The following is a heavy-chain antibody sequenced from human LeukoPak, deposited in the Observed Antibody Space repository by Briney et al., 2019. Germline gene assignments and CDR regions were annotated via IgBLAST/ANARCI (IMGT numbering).Heavy chain of an antibody. J-gene: IGHJ4*01. Sequence: ASVKVSCKASGYTFTNYEINWVRQATGQGLEWMGWMNPNSGHTGFAQKFQDRGTITRNTSISTAYMELSSLRSEDTAVYYCARSSPHDSSGYLFDYWGHGTLVTVSS. CDR2: MNPNSGHT. V-gene: IGHV1-8*03. CDR1: GYTFTNYE. CDR3: ARSSPHDSSGYLFDY. D-gene: IGHD3-22*01.